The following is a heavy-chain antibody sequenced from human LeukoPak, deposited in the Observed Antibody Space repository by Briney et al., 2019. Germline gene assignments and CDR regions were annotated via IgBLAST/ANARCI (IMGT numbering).Heavy chain of an antibody. Sequence: KASETLSLTCTVSGGSISSYYWSWIRQPPGKGLEWIGYIYYSGSTNYNPSLKSRVTISVDTSKNQFSLKLSSVTAADTAVYYCARGITMVPHWFDPWGQGTLVTVSP. CDR2: IYYSGST. J-gene: IGHJ5*02. D-gene: IGHD3-10*01. CDR3: ARGITMVPHWFDP. CDR1: GGSISSYY. V-gene: IGHV4-59*01.